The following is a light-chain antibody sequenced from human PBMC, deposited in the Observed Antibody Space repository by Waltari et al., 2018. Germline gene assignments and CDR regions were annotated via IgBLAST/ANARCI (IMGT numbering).Light chain of an antibody. CDR2: DAS. CDR1: RDINNY. Sequence: DIQMTQSPSSLSASVGDRVTITCQASRDINNYLNWYQQKPGKAPKLLIYDASTLETGVPSRFSGSGSGTDFVFTISRLQPEDIATYYCQQSYSTPRTFGQGTKVEIK. V-gene: IGKV1-33*01. J-gene: IGKJ1*01. CDR3: QQSYSTPRT.